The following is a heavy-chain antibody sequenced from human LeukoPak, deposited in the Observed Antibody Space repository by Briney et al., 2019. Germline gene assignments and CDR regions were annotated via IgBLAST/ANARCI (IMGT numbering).Heavy chain of an antibody. Sequence: GGSLRLSCAASGFTFSSYEMNWVRQAPGKGLEWVAVIWYDGSNKYYADSVKGRFTISRDNSKNTLYLQMNSLRAEDTAVYYCASPYGDNPAAYYFDYWGQGTLVTVSS. CDR2: IWYDGSNK. CDR1: GFTFSSYE. J-gene: IGHJ4*02. D-gene: IGHD4-23*01. CDR3: ASPYGDNPAAYYFDY. V-gene: IGHV3-33*08.